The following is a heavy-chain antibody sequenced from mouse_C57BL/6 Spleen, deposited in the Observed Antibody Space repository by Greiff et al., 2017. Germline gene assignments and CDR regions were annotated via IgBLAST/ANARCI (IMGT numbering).Heavy chain of an antibody. CDR1: GYAFSSSW. CDR2: IYPGDGDT. CDR3: ARGGAMDY. V-gene: IGHV1-82*01. J-gene: IGHJ4*01. Sequence: VKLQESGPELVKPGASVKISCKASGYAFSSSWMNWVKQRPGKGLEWIGRIYPGDGDTNYNGKFKGKATLTADKSSSTAYMQLSSLTSEDSAVYCCARGGAMDYWGQGTSVTVSS.